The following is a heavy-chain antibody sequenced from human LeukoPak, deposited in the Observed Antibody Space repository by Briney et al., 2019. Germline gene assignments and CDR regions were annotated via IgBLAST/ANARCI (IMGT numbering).Heavy chain of an antibody. Sequence: GRSLRLSCAASGFTFSSYAMHWVRQAPGKGLEWVAVISYDGSNEYYADSVKGRFTISRDNSKNTLYLQMNSLRAEDTAVYYCARDPTFDYWGQGTLVTVSS. CDR2: ISYDGSNE. J-gene: IGHJ4*02. V-gene: IGHV3-30*04. CDR3: ARDPTFDY. CDR1: GFTFSSYA.